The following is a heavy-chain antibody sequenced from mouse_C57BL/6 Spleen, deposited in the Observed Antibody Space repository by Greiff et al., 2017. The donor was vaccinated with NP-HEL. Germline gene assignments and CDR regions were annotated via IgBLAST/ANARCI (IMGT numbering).Heavy chain of an antibody. Sequence: EVQGVESGGGLVQPGGSLKLSCAASGFTFSDYGMAWVRQAPRKGPEWVAFISNLAYSIYYADTVTGRFTISRENAKNTLYLEMSSLRSEDTAMYYCARRGTKMMDYWGQGTSVTVSS. CDR2: ISNLAYSI. J-gene: IGHJ4*01. V-gene: IGHV5-15*04. D-gene: IGHD3-3*01. CDR3: ARRGTKMMDY. CDR1: GFTFSDYG.